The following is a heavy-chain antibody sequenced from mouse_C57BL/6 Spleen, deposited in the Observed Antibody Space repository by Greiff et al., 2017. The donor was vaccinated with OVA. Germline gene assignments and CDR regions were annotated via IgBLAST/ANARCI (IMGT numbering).Heavy chain of an antibody. Sequence: EVQRVESGPGMVKPSQSLFLTCTVTGYSITSGYDWHWIRHFPGNQLEWMGYISYSGSTNYNPSLKSRISITHDTSKNHFFLKLNSVTTEDTATYYCARGRILQGAMDYWGQGTSVTVSS. CDR2: ISYSGST. V-gene: IGHV3-1*01. J-gene: IGHJ4*01. D-gene: IGHD2-14*01. CDR3: ARGRILQGAMDY. CDR1: GYSITSGYD.